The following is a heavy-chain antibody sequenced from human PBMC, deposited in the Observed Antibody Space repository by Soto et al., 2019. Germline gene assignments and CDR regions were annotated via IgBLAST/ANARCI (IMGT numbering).Heavy chain of an antibody. V-gene: IGHV1-18*01. CDR1: GYTFTSYG. D-gene: IGHD3-3*01. CDR3: ARAGDFWSGYYAKGAFDI. Sequence: ASVKVSCKASGYTFTSYGISWVLQAPGQGLEWMGWISAYNGNTNYAQKLQGRVTMTTDTSTSTAYMELRSLRSDDTAVYYCARAGDFWSGYYAKGAFDIWGQGTMVTVSS. CDR2: ISAYNGNT. J-gene: IGHJ3*02.